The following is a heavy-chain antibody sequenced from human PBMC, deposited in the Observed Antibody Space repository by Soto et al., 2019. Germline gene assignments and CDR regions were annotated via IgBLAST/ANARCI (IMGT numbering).Heavy chain of an antibody. V-gene: IGHV5-51*01. CDR1: GYSFTSYW. J-gene: IGHJ6*02. CDR3: ARHIEAHTGDYYYGMDG. CDR2: IYPGDSDT. Sequence: LGESLKISCKGSGYSFTSYWIGWVRQMPGKGLEWMGIIYPGDSDTRYSPSFQGQVTISADKSISTAYLQWSSLKASDTAMYYCARHIEAHTGDYYYGMDGWGQGTTVTVSS. D-gene: IGHD1-1*01.